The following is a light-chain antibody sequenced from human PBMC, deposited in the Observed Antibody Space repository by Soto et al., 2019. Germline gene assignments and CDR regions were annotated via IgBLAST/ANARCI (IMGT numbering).Light chain of an antibody. CDR2: EVS. J-gene: IGLJ1*01. Sequence: QSALTQPPSASGSPGQSVTISCTGTSSDVGAYNYVSWYQQLPGKAPKLIIYEVSKRPSGVPDRFSGSKSGNTASLTVSGLQAEDEADYYCTSYAGTYSFFYVFXTGTKVTVL. CDR3: TSYAGTYSFFYV. CDR1: SSDVGAYNY. V-gene: IGLV2-8*01.